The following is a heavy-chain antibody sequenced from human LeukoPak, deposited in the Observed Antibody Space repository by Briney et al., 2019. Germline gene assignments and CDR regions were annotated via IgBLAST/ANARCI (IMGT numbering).Heavy chain of an antibody. CDR3: AKEPLYCGGDCYEPFDC. V-gene: IGHV3-23*01. J-gene: IGHJ4*02. D-gene: IGHD2-21*02. Sequence: GGSLRLSCAASGFTFSSYAMSWVRQAPGKGLEWVSGISGSGGSTSYADSVKGRFTISRDNSETTVYLQMNSLRGEDAAVYYCAKEPLYCGGDCYEPFDCWGQGTLVTVSS. CDR1: GFTFSSYA. CDR2: ISGSGGST.